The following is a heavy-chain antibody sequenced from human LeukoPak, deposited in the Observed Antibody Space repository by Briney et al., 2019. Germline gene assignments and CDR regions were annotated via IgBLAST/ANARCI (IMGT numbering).Heavy chain of an antibody. J-gene: IGHJ4*03. CDR2: IDHRGDT. D-gene: IGHD5-24*01. CDR3: ARGATISETGYFDF. CDR1: GESFSRYY. Sequence: SETLSLTCAVYGESFSRYYWSWIRHSPGKGLEWLAEIDHRGDTNYNPSVKSRVTISVDTSKNQFSLKVRSLSAADTAVYYCARGATISETGYFDFWGQGTLVTVSS. V-gene: IGHV4-34*01.